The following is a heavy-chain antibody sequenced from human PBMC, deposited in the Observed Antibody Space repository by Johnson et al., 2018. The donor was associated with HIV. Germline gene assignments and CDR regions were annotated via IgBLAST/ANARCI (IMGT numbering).Heavy chain of an antibody. D-gene: IGHD7-27*01. V-gene: IGHV3-30*03. J-gene: IGHJ3*02. CDR3: GMSGVEDAAFDI. CDR2: ISYDGSNK. Sequence: QVLLVESGGGVVQPGRSLRLSCAASGFTFSSYGMHWVRQAPGKGLDWVAVISYDGSNKYYADSVKGRFTISRDNSKNTLYLQMNSLRAEDTAVFYCGMSGVEDAAFDIWGQGTMVTVSS. CDR1: GFTFSSYG.